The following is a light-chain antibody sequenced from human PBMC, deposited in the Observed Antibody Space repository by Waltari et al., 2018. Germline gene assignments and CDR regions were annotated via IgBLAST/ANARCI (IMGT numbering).Light chain of an antibody. CDR2: GTT. J-gene: IGLJ2*01. CDR3: QSYDSSLSASV. CDR1: NSNTGAGYD. V-gene: IGLV1-40*01. Sequence: QSVLTQPPSLSGAPGQRVTISCTGSNSNTGAGYDVHWYQQFPGRAPKLLIYGTTNRPSGVPDRFSGSRSGTSASLAISGLQAEDEADFYCQSYDSSLSASVFGGGTKLTVL.